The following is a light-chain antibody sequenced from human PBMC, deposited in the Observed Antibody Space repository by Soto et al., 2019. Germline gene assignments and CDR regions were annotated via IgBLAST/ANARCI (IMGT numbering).Light chain of an antibody. CDR1: SSNIGSNT. Sequence: QSVLTQPPSASGTPGQRVTISCSGSSSNIGSNTVNWYQQLPGTAPKLLIYNNNQRPSGVPDRFSGSKSGTSASLAISGLQSEAEADYYCAAWDDSLNGLVFGTGTQLTVL. V-gene: IGLV1-44*01. CDR3: AAWDDSLNGLV. CDR2: NNN. J-gene: IGLJ7*01.